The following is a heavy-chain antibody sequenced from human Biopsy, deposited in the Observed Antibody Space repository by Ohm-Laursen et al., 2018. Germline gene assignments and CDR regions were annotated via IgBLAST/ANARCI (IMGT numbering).Heavy chain of an antibody. D-gene: IGHD3-22*01. CDR3: ARDRGYYSDRTVPGYFDL. Sequence: GTLSLTWTVSGDSISSYYWSWIRQPPGKGLQWIGYVYYTRSTDYNPSLQSRVTISVDTSKNHFSLRLRSVTPADTAIYYCARDRGYYSDRTVPGYFDLWGRGTLVTVSS. CDR2: VYYTRST. J-gene: IGHJ2*01. V-gene: IGHV4-59*01. CDR1: GDSISSYY.